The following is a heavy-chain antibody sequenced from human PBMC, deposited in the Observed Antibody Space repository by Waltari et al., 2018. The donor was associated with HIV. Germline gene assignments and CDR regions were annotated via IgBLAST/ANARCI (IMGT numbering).Heavy chain of an antibody. CDR3: AKDSMVAIDVEDYFDF. J-gene: IGHJ4*02. V-gene: IGHV3-23*01. D-gene: IGHD2-15*01. Sequence: EVQLLESGGGLVQPGGSLSLSCATSGFIFSNYAMSWFRQAPGKGWGVVATSRSKADTIVNADSVKGRFSTARANSKDTLYRQMSSLRAEDTAVYYCAKDSMVAIDVEDYFDFWGQVTLVTVSS. CDR2: SRSKADTI. CDR1: GFIFSNYA.